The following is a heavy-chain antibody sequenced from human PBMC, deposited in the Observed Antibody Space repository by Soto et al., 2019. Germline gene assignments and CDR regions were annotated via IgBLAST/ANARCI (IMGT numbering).Heavy chain of an antibody. J-gene: IGHJ5*02. CDR2: INPNGGVT. CDR3: ARGSDVTMVPAAIGHWFDP. CDR1: GYTFTHYY. Sequence: ASVKVSCKASGYTFTHYYIHWVRQAPGQGLEWMGIINPNGGVTTYAQKFRAGFTMTRDTSTSTVYMELSSLRSEDTAVYYCARGSDVTMVPAAIGHWFDPWGQGTLVTVSS. D-gene: IGHD2-2*02. V-gene: IGHV1-46*01.